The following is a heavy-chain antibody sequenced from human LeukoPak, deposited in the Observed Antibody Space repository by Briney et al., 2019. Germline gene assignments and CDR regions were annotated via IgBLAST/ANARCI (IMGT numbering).Heavy chain of an antibody. D-gene: IGHD3-16*02. CDR3: ARAHARISGLGELSLYG. V-gene: IGHV1-18*01. J-gene: IGHJ4*02. Sequence: ASVKVSCKASGYTFTSYGISWVRQAPGQGLEWMGWISAYNGNTNYAQKLQGRVTMTTDTSTSTAYMELRSLRSDDTAVYYCARAHARISGLGELSLYGWGQGTLVTVSS. CDR2: ISAYNGNT. CDR1: GYTFTSYG.